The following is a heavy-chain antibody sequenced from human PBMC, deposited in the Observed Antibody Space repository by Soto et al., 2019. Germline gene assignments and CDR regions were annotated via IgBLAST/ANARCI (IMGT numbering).Heavy chain of an antibody. V-gene: IGHV1-18*01. CDR2: ISAYNGNT. Sequence: ASVKVSCTASGYTFTSYGINWVRQAPGQGLEWMGWISAYNGNTHYAQKLQGRVTMTTDTSTSTAYMELRSLRSDDTAVYYCARVQSGYDFAYWGQGTLVTVSS. J-gene: IGHJ4*02. D-gene: IGHD5-12*01. CDR3: ARVQSGYDFAY. CDR1: GYTFTSYG.